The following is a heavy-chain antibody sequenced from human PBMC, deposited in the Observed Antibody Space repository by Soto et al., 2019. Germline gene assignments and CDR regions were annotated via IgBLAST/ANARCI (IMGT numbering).Heavy chain of an antibody. CDR2: ISGSGGST. CDR3: AKDLTRWLVPDAFDI. Sequence: GGSLRLSCASSGFTFSSYAMSWVRQAPGKGLEWVSAISGSGGSTYYADSVKGRFTISRDNSKNTLYLQMNSLRAEDTAVYYCAKDLTRWLVPDAFDIWGQGTMVTVSS. J-gene: IGHJ3*02. V-gene: IGHV3-23*01. D-gene: IGHD6-19*01. CDR1: GFTFSSYA.